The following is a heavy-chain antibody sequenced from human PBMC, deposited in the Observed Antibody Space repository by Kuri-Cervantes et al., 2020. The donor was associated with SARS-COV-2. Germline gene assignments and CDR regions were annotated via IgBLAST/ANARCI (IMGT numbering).Heavy chain of an antibody. J-gene: IGHJ4*02. CDR1: GFTFSSYS. CDR2: ISSSSSYI. CDR3: ARDSADFWSGPSDY. V-gene: IGHV3-21*01. Sequence: GSLRISCAASGFTFSSYSMNWVRQAPGKGLEWVSSISSSSSYIYYADSVKGRFTISRDNAKNSLYLQMNSLRAEDTAVYYCARDSADFWSGPSDYWGQGTLVTVSS. D-gene: IGHD3-3*01.